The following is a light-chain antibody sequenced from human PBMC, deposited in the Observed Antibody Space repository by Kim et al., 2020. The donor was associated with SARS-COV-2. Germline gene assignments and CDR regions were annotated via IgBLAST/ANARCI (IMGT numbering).Light chain of an antibody. CDR2: KVS. V-gene: IGKV2-30*01. CDR1: QSLVYSDGNTF. J-gene: IGKJ1*01. CDR3: MQGTHWPPT. Sequence: PPSNSCWSSQSLVYSDGNTFLTWFHQRPGQSPRRLVYKVSRRDSGVPDRFSGSGSGTDFTLKISRVEAEDVGIYYCMQGTHWPPTFGQGTKVDIK.